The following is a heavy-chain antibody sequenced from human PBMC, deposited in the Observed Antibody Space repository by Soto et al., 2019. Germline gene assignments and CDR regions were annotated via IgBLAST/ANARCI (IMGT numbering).Heavy chain of an antibody. CDR3: ARETWGHAFDI. J-gene: IGHJ3*02. CDR2: INPTGGST. CDR1: GYTFTNYY. Sequence: QVQLVQSGAEVKKPGASVKVSCKASGYTFTNYYMHWVRQAPGQGLEWMGIINPTGGSTSYPQKFQGRVTMTSVTSTSTVYLELRSLSSEDTAVYYCARETWGHAFDIWGQGTMVTVSS. D-gene: IGHD3-16*01. V-gene: IGHV1-46*03.